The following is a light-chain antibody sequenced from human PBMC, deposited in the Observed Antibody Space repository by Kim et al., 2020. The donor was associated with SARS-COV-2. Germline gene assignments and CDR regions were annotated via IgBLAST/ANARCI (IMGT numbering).Light chain of an antibody. CDR3: CSYAGSTTL. CDR1: SSDVGNYNL. J-gene: IGLJ2*01. CDR2: DVS. V-gene: IGLV2-23*02. Sequence: PGQSITISCPGTSSDVGNYNLVSWYQHHPGKAPNIMIYDVSKRPSGVSDRFSGSKSGNTASLTISGLQAEDEADYYCCSYAGSTTLFGGGTQLTVL.